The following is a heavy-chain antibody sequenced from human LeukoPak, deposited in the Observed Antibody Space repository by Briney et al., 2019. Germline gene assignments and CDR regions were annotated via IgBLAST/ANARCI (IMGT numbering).Heavy chain of an antibody. D-gene: IGHD4-17*01. CDR3: AKDHRGDYGYFDY. CDR2: IWYDGSNK. V-gene: IGHV3-33*06. Sequence: PGRYLRLSCAASGFTFSSYGMHWVRQAPGKGLEWVAVIWYDGSNKYYADSVKGRFTISRDNSKNTLYLQMNSLRAEDTAVYYCAKDHRGDYGYFDYWGQGTLVTVSS. J-gene: IGHJ4*02. CDR1: GFTFSSYG.